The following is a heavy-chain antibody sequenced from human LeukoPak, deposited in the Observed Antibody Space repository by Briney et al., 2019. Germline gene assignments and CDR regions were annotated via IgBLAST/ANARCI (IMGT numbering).Heavy chain of an antibody. D-gene: IGHD5-18*01. V-gene: IGHV3-11*01. CDR3: ARNPVDTAMVTFDY. CDR2: ISSSGSTI. J-gene: IGHJ4*02. CDR1: GFTFSDYY. Sequence: GGSLRLSCAASGFTFSDYYMSWIRQAPGKGLEWVSYISSSGSTIYYADSVKGRFTISRDNAKNSLYLQMNSLRAEDTAVYYCARNPVDTAMVTFDYWGQGTLVTVSS.